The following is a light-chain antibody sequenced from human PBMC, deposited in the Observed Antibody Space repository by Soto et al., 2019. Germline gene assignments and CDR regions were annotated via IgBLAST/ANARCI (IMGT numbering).Light chain of an antibody. CDR1: QSVSSY. CDR2: DAS. CDR3: QQRSNWPL. J-gene: IGKJ5*01. V-gene: IGKV3-11*01. Sequence: EIVLTQSPATQSLSPGERATLSCRASQSVSSYLAWYQQKPGQAPRLLIYDASNRATGIPARFSGSGSGTDFTLTIGSLEPEDFAVYYCQQRSNWPLFGQGTRLEIK.